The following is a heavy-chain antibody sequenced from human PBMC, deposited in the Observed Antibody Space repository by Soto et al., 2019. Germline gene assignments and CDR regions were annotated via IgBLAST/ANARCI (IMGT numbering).Heavy chain of an antibody. CDR1: GYTFTSYG. Sequence: ASVKVSCKASGYTFTSYGISWVRQAPGQGLEWMGWISAYSGNTNYAQKLQGRVTMTTDTSTSTAYMELRSLRSDDTAVYYCARVYHCSGGSCPGNYYYGMDVWGQGTTVTVSS. CDR3: ARVYHCSGGSCPGNYYYGMDV. V-gene: IGHV1-18*01. J-gene: IGHJ6*02. CDR2: ISAYSGNT. D-gene: IGHD2-15*01.